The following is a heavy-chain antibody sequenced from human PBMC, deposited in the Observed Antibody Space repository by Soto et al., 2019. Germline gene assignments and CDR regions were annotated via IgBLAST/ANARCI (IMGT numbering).Heavy chain of an antibody. CDR2: ISGSGGST. CDR1: GFTFSSYA. V-gene: IGHV3-23*01. CDR3: ANLYSPFDY. Sequence: VVSQIVSCAASGFTFSSYAMSWVRQAPGKGLEWVSAISGSGGSTYYADSVKGRFTISRDNSKNTLYLQMNSLRAEDTAVYYCANLYSPFDYWGQGTLVTVSS. D-gene: IGHD3-16*01. J-gene: IGHJ4*02.